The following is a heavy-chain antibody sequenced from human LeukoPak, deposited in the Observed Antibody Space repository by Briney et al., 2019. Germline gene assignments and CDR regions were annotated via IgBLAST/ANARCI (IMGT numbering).Heavy chain of an antibody. CDR2: ISGSGGST. CDR3: AKNKYYYYYMDV. V-gene: IGHV3-23*01. J-gene: IGHJ6*03. Sequence: GGSLRLSCAASGFTFSSYGMSWVRQAPGKGLEWVSGISGSGGSTYYADSVKGRFTISRDNSKNTLCLQMNSLRAEDTAVYYCAKNKYYYYYMDVWGKGTTVTISS. CDR1: GFTFSSYG.